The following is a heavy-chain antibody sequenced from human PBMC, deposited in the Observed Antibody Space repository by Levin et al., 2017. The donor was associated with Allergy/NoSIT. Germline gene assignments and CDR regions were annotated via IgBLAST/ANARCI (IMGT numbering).Heavy chain of an antibody. CDR2: IYHSGST. CDR3: ARVIRYSNYVWDWYFDL. J-gene: IGHJ2*01. D-gene: IGHD4-11*01. CDR1: GGSISSGGYS. Sequence: SETLSLTCAVSGGSISSGGYSWSWIRQPPGKGLEWIGYIYHSGSTYYNPSLKSRVTISVDRSKNQFSLKLSSVTAADTAVYYCARVIRYSNYVWDWYFDLWGRGTLVTVSS. V-gene: IGHV4-30-2*01.